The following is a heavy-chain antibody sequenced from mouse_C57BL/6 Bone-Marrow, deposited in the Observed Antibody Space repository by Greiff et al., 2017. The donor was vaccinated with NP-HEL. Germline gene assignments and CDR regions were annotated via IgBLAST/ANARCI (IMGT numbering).Heavy chain of an antibody. V-gene: IGHV5-2*01. D-gene: IGHD2-4*01. J-gene: IGHJ4*01. CDR3: ARPLSDYDGGGYAMDY. CDR1: EYEFPSHD. CDR2: INSDGGST. Sequence: EVLLVESGGGLVQPGESLKLSCESNEYEFPSHDMSWVRKTPEKRLELVAAINSDGGSTYYPDTMERRFIISRDNTKKTLYLQMSSLRAEDTAFYYCARPLSDYDGGGYAMDYWGQGTSVTVSS.